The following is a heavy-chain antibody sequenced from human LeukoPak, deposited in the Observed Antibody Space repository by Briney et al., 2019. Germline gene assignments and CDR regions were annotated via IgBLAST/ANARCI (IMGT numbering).Heavy chain of an antibody. J-gene: IGHJ6*03. CDR3: AASAHYDSSPYYYYYMDV. D-gene: IGHD3-22*01. CDR1: GFTFSSYG. V-gene: IGHV3-30*02. Sequence: GGSLRLSCAASGFTFSSYGMHWVRQAPGKGLEWVAFIRYDGSNKYYADSVKGRFTISRDNSKNTLYLQMNSLRAEDTAVYYCAASAHYDSSPYYYYYMDVWGKGTTVTISS. CDR2: IRYDGSNK.